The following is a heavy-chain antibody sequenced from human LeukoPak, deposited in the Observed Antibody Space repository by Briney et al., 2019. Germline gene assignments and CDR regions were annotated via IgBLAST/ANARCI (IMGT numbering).Heavy chain of an antibody. CDR2: ISPSGNSV. V-gene: IGHV3-21*01. J-gene: IGHJ4*02. Sequence: GGSLRLSCAASGFTFSTYTMNWVRQAPGKGLEWVTSISPSGNSVYHADSVKGRFTISRDNAENSVFLQMNSLRVEGTAVFYCVRNFLPEGGAGGYWGQGTLVTVSS. CDR3: VRNFLPEGGAGGY. CDR1: GFTFSTYT. D-gene: IGHD3-10*01.